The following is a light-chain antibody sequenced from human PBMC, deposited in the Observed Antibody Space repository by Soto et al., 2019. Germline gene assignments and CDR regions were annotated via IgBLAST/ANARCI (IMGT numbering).Light chain of an antibody. J-gene: IGLJ2*01. Sequence: QSVLTQPPSVSAASGQTATISCSGSSSNIGKNSVSWYQQLPGTAPKLLIYDNNHRPSGIPDRFSGSKSGTSATLGITGLQTGDEADYYCRTWDDSLSVVLFGGGTKLTVL. CDR1: SSNIGKNS. CDR2: DNN. CDR3: RTWDDSLSVVL. V-gene: IGLV1-51*01.